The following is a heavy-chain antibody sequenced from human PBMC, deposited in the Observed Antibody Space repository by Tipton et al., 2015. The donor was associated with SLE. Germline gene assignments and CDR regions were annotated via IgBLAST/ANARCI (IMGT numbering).Heavy chain of an antibody. CDR3: AVTTVLTPLSGFDL. D-gene: IGHD4-23*01. J-gene: IGHJ3*01. CDR2: ISGYSGHT. V-gene: IGHV1-18*01. CDR1: GYTFTSYG. Sequence: QSGPEVKKPGASVKVSCKASGYTFTSYGISWVRQAPGQGLEYMGWISGYSGHTYYTEKFQGRVTMATDTSTSTAYMELRSLRSDGTAVYYCAVTTVLTPLSGFDLGGQGTMVTVSS.